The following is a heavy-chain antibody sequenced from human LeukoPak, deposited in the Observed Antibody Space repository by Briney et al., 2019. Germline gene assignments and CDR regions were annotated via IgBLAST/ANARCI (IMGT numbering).Heavy chain of an antibody. CDR2: IYYSGST. D-gene: IGHD3-16*01. Sequence: SETLSLTCTVSGGSISSYYWSWIRQPPGKGLEWIGYIYYSGSTNYNPSLKSRVTISVDTSKNQFSLKLSSVTAAGTAVYYCAGYGGAFDYWGQGTLVTLST. V-gene: IGHV4-59*01. J-gene: IGHJ4*02. CDR3: AGYGGAFDY. CDR1: GGSISSYY.